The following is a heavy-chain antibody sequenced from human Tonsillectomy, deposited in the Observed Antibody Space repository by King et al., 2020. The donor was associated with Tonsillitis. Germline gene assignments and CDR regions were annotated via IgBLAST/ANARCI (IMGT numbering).Heavy chain of an antibody. J-gene: IGHJ3*01. V-gene: IGHV3-7*03. CDR1: GFTFSHYW. Sequence: VQLVESGGGLVQPGGSLRLSCAASGFTFSHYWLSWVRQAPGKGLEWVANIKQDGSEKYYVDSMKGRFTISRDNAKSSVYLQMNSLRAEDTAMYYCARVGGCTNGVCYHGAFDVWGQGTMVTVSS. CDR2: IKQDGSEK. CDR3: ARVGGCTNGVCYHGAFDV. D-gene: IGHD2-8*01.